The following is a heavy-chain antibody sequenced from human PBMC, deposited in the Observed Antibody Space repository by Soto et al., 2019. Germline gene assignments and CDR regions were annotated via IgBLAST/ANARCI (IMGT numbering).Heavy chain of an antibody. CDR3: AKVESSSWYVWFDP. J-gene: IGHJ5*02. D-gene: IGHD6-13*01. CDR1: GLTFSSDA. V-gene: IGHV3-23*01. Sequence: EVQLLESGGGLVQPGGSLRLSCEASGLTFSSDAWSWVRQPPGKGVEWVSAIRGSGGSTDYADSLKGRFTISRDNSKSTLYLQMNSLRAEDTAVYYCAKVESSSWYVWFDPWGQGTLVTASS. CDR2: IRGSGGST.